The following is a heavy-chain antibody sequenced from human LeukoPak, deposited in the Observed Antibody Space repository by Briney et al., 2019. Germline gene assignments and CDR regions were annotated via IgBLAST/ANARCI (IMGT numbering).Heavy chain of an antibody. CDR1: GGSISSYY. CDR2: IYYSGST. V-gene: IGHV4-59*12. CDR3: ARDSTIFGVVIIAY. D-gene: IGHD3-3*01. J-gene: IGHJ4*02. Sequence: SETLSLTCTVSGGSISSYYWSWIRQPPGKGLEWIGHIYYSGSTNYNPSLKSRVTISVDTSKNQFSLKLSSVTAADTAVYYCARDSTIFGVVIIAYWGQGTLVTVSS.